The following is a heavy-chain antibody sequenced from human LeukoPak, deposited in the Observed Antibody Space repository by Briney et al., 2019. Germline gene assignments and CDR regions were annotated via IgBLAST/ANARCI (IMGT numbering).Heavy chain of an antibody. V-gene: IGHV1-69*02. J-gene: IGHJ5*02. CDR3: ARGGVGYCSSTSCSIGNNWFGP. Sequence: ASVKVSCKASGGTFSSYTISWVRQAPGQGLEWMGRIIPILGIANYAQKFQGRVTITADKSTSTAYMELSSLRSEDTAVYYCARGGVGYCSSTSCSIGNNWFGPWGQGTLVTVSS. CDR1: GGTFSSYT. D-gene: IGHD2-2*01. CDR2: IIPILGIA.